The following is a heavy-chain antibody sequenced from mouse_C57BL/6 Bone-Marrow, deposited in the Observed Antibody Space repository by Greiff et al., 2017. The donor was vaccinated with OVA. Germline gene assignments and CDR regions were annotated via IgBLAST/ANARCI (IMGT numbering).Heavy chain of an antibody. Sequence: EVQGVESGGGLVQPGESLKLSCESNEYEFPSHDMSWVRKTPEKRLELVAAINSDGGSTYYPDTLERRFSISRDKTKKTLYLQMSSLRSKDTALYYPGYGFLYWGQGTLVTVSA. CDR2: INSDGGST. CDR3: GYGFLY. J-gene: IGHJ3*01. CDR1: EYEFPSHD. D-gene: IGHD1-1*01. V-gene: IGHV5-2*01.